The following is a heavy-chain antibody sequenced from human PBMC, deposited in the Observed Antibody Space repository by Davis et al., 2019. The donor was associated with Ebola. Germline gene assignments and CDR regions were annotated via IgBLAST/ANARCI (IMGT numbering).Heavy chain of an antibody. CDR1: GFTFSVYA. CDR3: RALGYCRSSSCFAAGWFDP. Sequence: GGSLRLSCAASGFTFSVYAMHWVRQAPGKGLEWVAVISSDGNNKYYADSVKGRFTISRDNSKNTLNLQMNSLRADDTAVYYCRALGYCRSSSCFAAGWFDPWGQGTLVTVSS. D-gene: IGHD2-2*01. V-gene: IGHV3-30-3*01. J-gene: IGHJ5*02. CDR2: ISSDGNNK.